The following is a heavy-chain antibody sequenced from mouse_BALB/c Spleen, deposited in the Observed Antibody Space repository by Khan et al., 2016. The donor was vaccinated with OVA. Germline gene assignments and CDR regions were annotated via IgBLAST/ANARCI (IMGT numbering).Heavy chain of an antibody. V-gene: IGHV5-4*02. D-gene: IGHD2-13*01. CDR1: GFTFSDYY. CDR2: ISDGGVYT. CDR3: ARGYYGDSFSY. J-gene: IGHJ3*01. Sequence: EVELVESGGGLVKPGGSLKLSCAASGFTFSDYYMYWVRQTPEKRLEWVATISDGGVYTYYPDSVKGRFTISRVDAKNTLYLQVSSLKSEDTAMYYCARGYYGDSFSYWGQGTLVTVSA.